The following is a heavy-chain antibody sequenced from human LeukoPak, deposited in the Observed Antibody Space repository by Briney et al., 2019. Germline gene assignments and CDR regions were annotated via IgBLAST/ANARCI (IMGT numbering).Heavy chain of an antibody. Sequence: ASVNVSCKASGYTFTSYAMHWVRQAPGQRLEWMGWINAGNGNTKYSQKFQGRVTITRDTSASTAYMELSSLRSEDTAVYYCARVGYDFWSGYHYWPYFDYWGQGTLVTVSS. CDR2: INAGNGNT. J-gene: IGHJ4*02. CDR3: ARVGYDFWSGYHYWPYFDY. CDR1: GYTFTSYA. V-gene: IGHV1-3*01. D-gene: IGHD3-3*01.